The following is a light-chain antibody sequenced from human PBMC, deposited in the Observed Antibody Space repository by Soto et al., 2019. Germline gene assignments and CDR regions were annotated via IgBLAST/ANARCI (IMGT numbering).Light chain of an antibody. Sequence: QSVLTQPPSVSAAPGQTVTISCSGSSSNIGDNYVSWYQQLPETAPKLLIYDSNKRPSGIPDRFSGSKSGTSATLGITGLQTGDEADYYCGTWDSSLSAVVFGGGTKLTVL. CDR2: DSN. V-gene: IGLV1-51*01. CDR1: SSNIGDNY. CDR3: GTWDSSLSAVV. J-gene: IGLJ2*01.